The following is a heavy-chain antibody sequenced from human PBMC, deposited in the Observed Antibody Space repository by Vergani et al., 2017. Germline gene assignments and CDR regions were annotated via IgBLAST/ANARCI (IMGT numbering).Heavy chain of an antibody. CDR2: INHSGST. V-gene: IGHV4-4*03. CDR1: GDSISSNNC. D-gene: IGHD4-23*01. CDR3: ARGPFAXVIYGGKLSWFDP. J-gene: IGHJ5*02. Sequence: QVQLQESGPGLVKPPGTLSLTCAVSGDSISSNNCWTWVRQPPGKGLEWIGEINHSGSTNYNPSLKSRVTISVDTSKNQFSLKLSSVTAADTAVYYCARGPFAXVIYGGKLSWFDPWGQGTLVTVS.